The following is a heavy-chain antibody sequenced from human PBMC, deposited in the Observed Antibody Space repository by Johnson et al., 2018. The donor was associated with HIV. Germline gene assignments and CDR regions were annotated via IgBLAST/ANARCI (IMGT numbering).Heavy chain of an antibody. Sequence: QEQLVESGGGVVRPGGSLRLSRAASGFTFSSYAMHWVRPAPGKGLEWVAFISYDGTNNYFADYVSGRFTISRNNSKNTLYLQRNSLRAEDTAGYYYAKDRGLSAFDIWDQGTMITVSS. D-gene: IGHD3-10*01. CDR3: AKDRGLSAFDI. V-gene: IGHV3-30-3*01. CDR1: GFTFSSYA. J-gene: IGHJ3*02. CDR2: ISYDGTNN.